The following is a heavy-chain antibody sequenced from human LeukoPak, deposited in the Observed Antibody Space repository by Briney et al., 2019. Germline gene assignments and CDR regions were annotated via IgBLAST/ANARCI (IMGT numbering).Heavy chain of an antibody. Sequence: GGSLRLSCAASGFTVSSNYMSWVRQAPGKGLEWVAVIWYDGSNKYYADSVKGRFTISRDNSKNTLYLQMNSLRAEDTAVYYCARGRYCSGGSCYPNWFDPWGQGTLVTVSS. J-gene: IGHJ5*02. CDR2: IWYDGSNK. V-gene: IGHV3-33*08. CDR1: GFTVSSNY. D-gene: IGHD2-15*01. CDR3: ARGRYCSGGSCYPNWFDP.